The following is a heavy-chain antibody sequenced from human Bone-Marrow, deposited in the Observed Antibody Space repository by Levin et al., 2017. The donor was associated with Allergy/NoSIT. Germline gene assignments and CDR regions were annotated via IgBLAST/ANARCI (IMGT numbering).Heavy chain of an antibody. CDR2: IRSDGYGATT. D-gene: IGHD5-18*01. V-gene: IGHV3-49*03. CDR1: GFTIGDYA. CDR3: TRGSVKYSYGDAFDI. Sequence: SCTASGFTIGDYAMSWFRQAPGKGLEWISFIRSDGYGATTEYAASVKGRFTISRDDSKSIAYLQMDSLTTEDTAVYFCTRGSVKYSYGDAFDIWGQGTRVTVSS. J-gene: IGHJ3*02.